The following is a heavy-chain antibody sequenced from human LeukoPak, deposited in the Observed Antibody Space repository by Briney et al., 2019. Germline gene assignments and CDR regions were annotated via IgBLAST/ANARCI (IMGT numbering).Heavy chain of an antibody. CDR3: TRWGSGYYDPTFDY. CDR1: GGSFSGYY. V-gene: IGHV4-34*01. D-gene: IGHD3-22*01. Sequence: PSETLSLTCAVYGGSFSGYYWSWIRQPPGKGLEWIGEINHSGSTNYNPSLKSRVTISVDTSKNQFSLKLSSVTAADTAVHYCTRWGSGYYDPTFDYWGQGTLVTVFS. J-gene: IGHJ4*02. CDR2: INHSGST.